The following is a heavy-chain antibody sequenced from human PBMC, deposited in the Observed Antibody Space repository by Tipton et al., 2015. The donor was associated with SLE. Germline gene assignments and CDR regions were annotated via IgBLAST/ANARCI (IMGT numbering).Heavy chain of an antibody. Sequence: LRLPCTVSGGSISSSSYYWGWIRQPPGKGLEWIGSIYYSGSTYYNPSLKSRVTISVDTSKNQFSLKLSSVTAADTAVYYCARGAGSSGDFDYWGQGTLVTVSS. CDR2: IYYSGST. CDR1: GGSISSSSYY. D-gene: IGHD2-15*01. CDR3: ARGAGSSGDFDY. J-gene: IGHJ4*02. V-gene: IGHV4-39*07.